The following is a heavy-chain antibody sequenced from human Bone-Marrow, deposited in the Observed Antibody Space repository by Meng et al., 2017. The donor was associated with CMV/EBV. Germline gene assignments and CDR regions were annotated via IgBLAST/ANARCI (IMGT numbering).Heavy chain of an antibody. D-gene: IGHD2-15*01. CDR2: IYSGGST. CDR3: ASRYSHYFDY. Sequence: DVRLVGSGEGLVQPGGALRLSCAASGFTVSSNYMSWVRQAPGKGLEWVSVIYSGGSTYYADSVKGRFTISRDNSKNTLYLQMNSLRAEDTAVYYCASRYSHYFDYWGQGTLVTVSS. CDR1: GFTVSSNY. V-gene: IGHV3-66*02. J-gene: IGHJ4*02.